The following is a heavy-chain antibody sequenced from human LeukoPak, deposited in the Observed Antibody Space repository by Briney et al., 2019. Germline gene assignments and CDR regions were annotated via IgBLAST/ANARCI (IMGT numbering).Heavy chain of an antibody. V-gene: IGHV1-24*01. CDR2: FDPEDGET. CDR3: ATQADYYDSSGPALDAFDI. CDR1: GYTLTELS. J-gene: IGHJ3*02. D-gene: IGHD3-22*01. Sequence: ASVKVSCKVSGYTLTELSMHWVRQAPGKGLEWMGGFDPEDGETIYAQKFQGRVTMTEDTSTDTAYMELSSLRSEDTAVYYCATQADYYDSSGPALDAFDIWGQGTMVTVSS.